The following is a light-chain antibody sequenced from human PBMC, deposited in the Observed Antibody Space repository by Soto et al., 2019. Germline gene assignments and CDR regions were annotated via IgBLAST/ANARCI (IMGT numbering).Light chain of an antibody. J-gene: IGLJ2*01. CDR2: GNS. V-gene: IGLV1-40*01. CDR3: QSYDSSLSVYVV. CDR1: SSNIGAGYD. Sequence: QSVLTQPPSVSGAPGQRVTISCTGSSSNIGAGYDVHWYQQVPGTAPKLLIYGNSNRPSGVPDRFSGSKSGTSASLAITGLQAEDEADSYCQSYDSSLSVYVVFGGGTKLTVL.